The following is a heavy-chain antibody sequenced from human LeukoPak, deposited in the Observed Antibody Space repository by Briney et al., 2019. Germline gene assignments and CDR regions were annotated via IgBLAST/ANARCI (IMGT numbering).Heavy chain of an antibody. J-gene: IGHJ4*02. CDR2: ISGSGANT. CDR1: GFAFSNSA. Sequence: GGSLRLSCAASGFAFSNSAMTWVRQAPGKGLEWVSGISGSGANTYYADSVKGRFTISRDNAKNSLYLQMNSLRAEDTAVYYCARDPRLRYYFDYWGQGTLVTVSS. D-gene: IGHD4-17*01. V-gene: IGHV3-23*01. CDR3: ARDPRLRYYFDY.